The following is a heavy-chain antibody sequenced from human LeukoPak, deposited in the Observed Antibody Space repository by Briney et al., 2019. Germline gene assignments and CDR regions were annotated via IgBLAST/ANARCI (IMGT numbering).Heavy chain of an antibody. CDR3: ARDRPYDTYFDY. CDR1: GFTFTTYE. D-gene: IGHD3-22*01. CDR2: ISRSGSDI. Sequence: GGPLRLSCAASGFTFTTYEMNWVRQAPGKGLEWVSYISRSGSDIDYADSVKGRFTISRDNAKSSLYLQMNSLRAEDTAVYYCARDRPYDTYFDYWGQGTLVTVSS. J-gene: IGHJ4*02. V-gene: IGHV3-48*03.